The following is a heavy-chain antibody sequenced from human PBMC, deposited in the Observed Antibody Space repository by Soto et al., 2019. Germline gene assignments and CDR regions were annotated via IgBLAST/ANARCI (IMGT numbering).Heavy chain of an antibody. CDR1: GFTFSSYA. J-gene: IGHJ4*02. D-gene: IGHD6-13*01. Sequence: GGSLRLSCAASGFTFSSYAMSWVRQAPGKGLEWVSAISGSGGSTYYADSVKGRFTISGDNSKNTLYLQMNSLRAEDTAVYYCAKHKYSSSWPFDYWGQGTLVTVSS. CDR3: AKHKYSSSWPFDY. CDR2: ISGSGGST. V-gene: IGHV3-23*01.